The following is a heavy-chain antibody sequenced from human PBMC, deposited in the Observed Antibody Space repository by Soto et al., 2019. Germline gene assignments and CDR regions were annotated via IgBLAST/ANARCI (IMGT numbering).Heavy chain of an antibody. CDR2: LFWGDDK. V-gene: IGHV2-5*02. CDR3: AYSPQVTVTTYYFHS. Sequence: QITLKESGPTLVKPSQTLTLTCSFSGFSLTTSGVGVGWFRQPPGEALEWLALLFWGDDKRYRPSLKSRLTLTTGKSKNQVILTMTNMAPADTGTYDCAYSPQVTVTTYYFHSWGHGTLVTVSS. D-gene: IGHD4-17*01. CDR1: GFSLTTSGVG. J-gene: IGHJ4*01.